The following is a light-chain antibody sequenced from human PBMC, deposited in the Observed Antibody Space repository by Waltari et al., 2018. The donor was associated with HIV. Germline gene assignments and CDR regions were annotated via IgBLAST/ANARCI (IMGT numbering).Light chain of an antibody. V-gene: IGKV3-20*01. CDR1: QSITSSY. CDR2: GAS. CDR3: QKYSSAPRT. J-gene: IGKJ2*01. Sequence: EIGLTQSPGTLSLSPGERATLSCRASQSITSSYLSWYQQKPGQAPRLVIYGASSRATGIPDRFSGSGSGADFTLTISRLEPEDFAVYYCQKYSSAPRTFGQGTKLEIK.